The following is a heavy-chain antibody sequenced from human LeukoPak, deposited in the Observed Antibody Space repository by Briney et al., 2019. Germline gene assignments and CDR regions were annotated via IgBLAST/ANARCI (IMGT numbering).Heavy chain of an antibody. CDR3: ARERGDYDSDNWFDS. J-gene: IGHJ5*01. CDR1: GASIGSYF. CDR2: IYYGGGT. V-gene: IGHV4-59*01. D-gene: IGHD4-17*01. Sequence: SETLSLTCTVSGASIGSYFWSWIRQPPGKGLEWIGYIYYGGGTNYNPSFESRITISVDTSKNRISLNLTSVTASDTAIYSCARERGDYDSDNWFDSWGQGTLVTVSS.